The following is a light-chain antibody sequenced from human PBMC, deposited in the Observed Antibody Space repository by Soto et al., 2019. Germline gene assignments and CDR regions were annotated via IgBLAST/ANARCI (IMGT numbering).Light chain of an antibody. CDR1: SSDVGGYNY. Sequence: QSVLTQPASVSGSPGQSITISCTGTSSDVGGYNYASWYQQHPGKAPKLMIYDVSNRPSGVSNRFSGSKSGNTASLTISGLQAEDEADYYCTLYTSRSTPWVFGTGTKVTVL. CDR3: TLYTSRSTPWV. CDR2: DVS. V-gene: IGLV2-14*01. J-gene: IGLJ1*01.